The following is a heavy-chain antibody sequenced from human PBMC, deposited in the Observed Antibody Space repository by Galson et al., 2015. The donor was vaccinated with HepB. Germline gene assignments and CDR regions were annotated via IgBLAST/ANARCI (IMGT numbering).Heavy chain of an antibody. J-gene: IGHJ6*02. CDR3: ATGDVVRGTEPDPHYYYYYGMDV. CDR1: GYTLTELS. CDR2: FDPEDGET. D-gene: IGHD3-10*01. Sequence: SVKVSCKVSGYTLTELSMHWVRQAPGKGLEWMGGFDPEDGETIYAQKFQGRVTMTEDTSTDTAYMELSSLRSEDTAVYYCATGDVVRGTEPDPHYYYYYGMDVWGQGTTVTVSS. V-gene: IGHV1-24*01.